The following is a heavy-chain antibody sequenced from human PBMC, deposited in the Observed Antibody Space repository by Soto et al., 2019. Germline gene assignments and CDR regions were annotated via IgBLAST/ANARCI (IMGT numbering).Heavy chain of an antibody. J-gene: IGHJ4*02. D-gene: IGHD3-10*01. V-gene: IGHV3-23*01. CDR1: GFTFSSYA. CDR3: AKAPRHYYGSGSYYNY. Sequence: EVQLLESGGGLVQPGGSLRLSCAASGFTFSSYAMSWVRQAPGKGLEWVSAISGSGGSTYYADSVKGRFTTSRDNSKNTLYLQMNSLRAEDTAVYYCAKAPRHYYGSGSYYNYWGQGTLVTVSS. CDR2: ISGSGGST.